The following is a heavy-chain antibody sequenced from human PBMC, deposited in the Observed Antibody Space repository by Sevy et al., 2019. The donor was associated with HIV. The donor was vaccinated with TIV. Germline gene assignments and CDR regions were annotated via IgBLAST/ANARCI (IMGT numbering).Heavy chain of an antibody. V-gene: IGHV3-13*01. J-gene: IGHJ6*02. CDR3: ARGRYCSGGSCYYYYYGMDV. CDR2: IGTAGDT. D-gene: IGHD2-15*01. Sequence: GGSLRLSCAASGFTFSSYDMHWVRQATGKGLEWVSAIGTAGDTYYPGSVKGRFTISRENAKNSLYLQMNSLGVGDTAVYYCARGRYCSGGSCYYYYYGMDVWGQGTTVTVSS. CDR1: GFTFSSYD.